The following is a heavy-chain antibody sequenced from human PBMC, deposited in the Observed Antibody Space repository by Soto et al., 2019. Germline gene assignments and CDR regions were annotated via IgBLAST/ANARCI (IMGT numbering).Heavy chain of an antibody. Sequence: GGSLRLSCTASGFTFSSSAMSWVRQAPGKGLEWVSISSASGGSTYHADSVKGRFSISRDNSKNTLYLQMTRLRTEDTAVYYCAKVGQWLHVHFDYWGQGALVTVSS. V-gene: IGHV3-23*01. D-gene: IGHD6-19*01. J-gene: IGHJ4*02. CDR1: GFTFSSSA. CDR2: SSASGGST. CDR3: AKVGQWLHVHFDY.